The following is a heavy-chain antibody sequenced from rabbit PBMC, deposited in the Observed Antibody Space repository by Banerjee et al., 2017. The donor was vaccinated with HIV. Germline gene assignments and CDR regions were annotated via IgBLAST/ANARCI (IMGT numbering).Heavy chain of an antibody. V-gene: IGHV1S47*01. CDR1: GFDFSSNA. Sequence: EESGGGLVQPEGSLTLTRKASGFDFSSNAMCWVRQAPGKGPEWIACIYNGDGSTYYASWAKGRFTISKTSSTTVTLQMTSLTAADTATYFCARDAGSTVATGDYFDLWGPGTLVTVS. J-gene: IGHJ4*01. CDR2: IYNGDGST. CDR3: ARDAGSTVATGDYFDL. D-gene: IGHD4-2*01.